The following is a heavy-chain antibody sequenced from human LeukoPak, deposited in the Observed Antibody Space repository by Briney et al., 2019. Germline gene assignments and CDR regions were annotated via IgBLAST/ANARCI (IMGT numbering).Heavy chain of an antibody. CDR2: VSGSGGST. V-gene: IGHV3-23*01. Sequence: GGSLRLSCAASGFTFSSYSMNWVRQAPGKGLEWVSAVSGSGGSTYYADSVTGRFAISRDNSKNTLHLQMNSLRAEDTALYYCAKLVRGVVVPYYDYWGQGTLVTVSS. D-gene: IGHD3-10*01. CDR1: GFTFSSYS. CDR3: AKLVRGVVVPYYDY. J-gene: IGHJ4*02.